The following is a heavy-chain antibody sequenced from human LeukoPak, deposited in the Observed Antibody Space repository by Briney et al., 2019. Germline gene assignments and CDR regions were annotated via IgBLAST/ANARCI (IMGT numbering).Heavy chain of an antibody. V-gene: IGHV3-30*18. J-gene: IGHJ4*02. CDR3: AKVHYDSSGYNYYYFDY. CDR2: ISYDGSNK. D-gene: IGHD3-22*01. Sequence: GGSLRLSCAASGFTFSSYGMHWVRQAPGKGLEWVAVISYDGSNKYYADSVKGRFTISRDNSKNTLYLQMNSLRAGDTAVYYCAKVHYDSSGYNYYYFDYWGQGTLVTVSS. CDR1: GFTFSSYG.